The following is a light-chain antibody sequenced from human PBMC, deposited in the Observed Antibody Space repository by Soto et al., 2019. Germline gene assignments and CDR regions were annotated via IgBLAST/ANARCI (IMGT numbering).Light chain of an antibody. Sequence: EIVLTQSPGTLSLSPGERATLSCRASQSVSSSYLAWYQQKPGQAPRLLIYGASSRATGIPDRFSGSGSGTVFTLTISRLEPEDFAVYYCQQYGRSLFTFGPGTKVDI. CDR1: QSVSSSY. J-gene: IGKJ3*01. CDR3: QQYGRSLFT. CDR2: GAS. V-gene: IGKV3-20*01.